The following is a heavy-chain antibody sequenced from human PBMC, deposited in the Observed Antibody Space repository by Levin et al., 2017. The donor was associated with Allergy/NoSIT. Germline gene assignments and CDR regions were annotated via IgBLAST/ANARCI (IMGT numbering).Heavy chain of an antibody. Sequence: SQTLSLTCTVSGGSISSSSYYWGWIRQPPGKGLEWIGSIYYSGSTYYNPSRKSRVTISVDTSKNQFSLKLSSVTAADTAVYYCAREYDYGSGSFQHWGQGTLVTVSS. CDR2: IYYSGST. CDR1: GGSISSSSYY. D-gene: IGHD3-10*01. V-gene: IGHV4-39*01. J-gene: IGHJ1*01. CDR3: AREYDYGSGSFQH.